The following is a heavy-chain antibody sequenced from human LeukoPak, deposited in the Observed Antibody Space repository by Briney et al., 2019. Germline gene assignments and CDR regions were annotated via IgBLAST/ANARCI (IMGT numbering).Heavy chain of an antibody. V-gene: IGHV3-7*03. CDR2: IKQDGSEK. J-gene: IGHJ4*02. CDR1: GFTFSNAW. Sequence: PGGSLRLSCAASGFTFSNAWMIWVRQAPGKGLEWVANIKQDGSEKYYADSVKGRFIISRDNAKNALYLQMSSLRAEDTAIYYCARRYFDYWGQGTLVTVSS. CDR3: ARRYFDY.